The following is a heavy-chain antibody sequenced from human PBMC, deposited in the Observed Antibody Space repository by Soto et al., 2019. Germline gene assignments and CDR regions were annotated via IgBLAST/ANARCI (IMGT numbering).Heavy chain of an antibody. CDR2: ISGSGGST. V-gene: IGHV3-23*01. CDR3: EGIAVNSSSWYWSTNY. Sequence: EVQLLESGGGLVQPGGSLRLSCAASGFTFSSYAMSWVRQAPGKGLEWVSAISGSGGSTYYADSVKGRFTISRDKSKNTLYLQMNSLRAEDTAVYYCEGIAVNSSSWYWSTNYWGQGSLVTVSA. J-gene: IGHJ4*02. D-gene: IGHD6-13*01. CDR1: GFTFSSYA.